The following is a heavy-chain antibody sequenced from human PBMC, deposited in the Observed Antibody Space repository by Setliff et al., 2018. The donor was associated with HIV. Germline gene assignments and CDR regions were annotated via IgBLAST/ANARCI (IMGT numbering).Heavy chain of an antibody. CDR1: GDSISSARHY. Sequence: SETLSLTCIVSGDSISSARHYWGWIRQPPGKGLEWIGSVYYSGDTYYNPSLKSRVTISLDTSNDRFSLRLSSVTAADTAVYYCARAPTGELDFWGQGTLVTVSS. J-gene: IGHJ4*02. V-gene: IGHV4-39*07. CDR2: VYYSGDT. CDR3: ARAPTGELDF. D-gene: IGHD7-27*01.